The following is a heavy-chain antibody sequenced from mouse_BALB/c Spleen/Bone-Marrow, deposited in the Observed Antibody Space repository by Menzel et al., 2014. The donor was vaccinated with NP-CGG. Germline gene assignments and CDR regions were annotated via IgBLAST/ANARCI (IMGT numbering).Heavy chain of an antibody. CDR1: GYTFTDYE. V-gene: IGHV1-15*01. Sequence: QVQLQQPGAELVRPGASVTLSRKASGYTFTDYEMHWVKQTPVHGLEWIGAIDPETGGTAYNQKFKGKATLTADKSSSTAYMELRSLTSEDSAVYYCTRRWLRRGFDYWGRGTTLTVSS. CDR3: TRRWLRRGFDY. D-gene: IGHD2-2*01. CDR2: IDPETGGT. J-gene: IGHJ2*01.